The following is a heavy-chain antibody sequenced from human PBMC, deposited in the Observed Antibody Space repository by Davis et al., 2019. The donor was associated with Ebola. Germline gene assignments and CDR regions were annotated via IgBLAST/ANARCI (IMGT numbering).Heavy chain of an antibody. V-gene: IGHV5-51*01. J-gene: IGHJ4*02. CDR3: ARGLAGDFDY. D-gene: IGHD3-10*01. Sequence: GESLKISCQDSGNSFSSHWIGWVRHMPGKGLEWMGIIYPGDSDTRYSPSFQGQVTISADKSISTAYLQWSSLKASDTAMYYCARGLAGDFDYWGQGTLVTVSS. CDR1: GNSFSSHW. CDR2: IYPGDSDT.